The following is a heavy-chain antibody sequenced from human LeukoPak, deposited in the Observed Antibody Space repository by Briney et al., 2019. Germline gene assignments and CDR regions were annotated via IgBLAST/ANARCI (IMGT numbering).Heavy chain of an antibody. J-gene: IGHJ4*02. CDR1: GGSFSGYY. V-gene: IGHV4-34*01. Sequence: PSETLSLTCAVYGGSFSGYYWSWIRQPPGKGLEWIGEINHSGSTHYNPSLKSRVTISVDTSKNQFSLKVSSVTAADTAVYYCARGITEWLVKGSFDYWGQGTLATVSS. CDR2: INHSGST. CDR3: ARGITEWLVKGSFDY. D-gene: IGHD6-19*01.